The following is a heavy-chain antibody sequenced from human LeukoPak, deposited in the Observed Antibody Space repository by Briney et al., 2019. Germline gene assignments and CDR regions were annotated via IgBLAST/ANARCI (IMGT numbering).Heavy chain of an antibody. Sequence: PGGSLRLSCAASGFTFSNAWMSWVRQAPGKGLEWVGRIKSKTDGGTTDYAAPVKGRFTISRDDSKNTLYLQMNSLKTEDTAVYYCTTDRIFTIFGVVTYFDYWGQGTLVTVSS. CDR2: IKSKTDGGTT. CDR3: TTDRIFTIFGVVTYFDY. D-gene: IGHD3-3*01. V-gene: IGHV3-15*01. J-gene: IGHJ4*02. CDR1: GFTFSNAW.